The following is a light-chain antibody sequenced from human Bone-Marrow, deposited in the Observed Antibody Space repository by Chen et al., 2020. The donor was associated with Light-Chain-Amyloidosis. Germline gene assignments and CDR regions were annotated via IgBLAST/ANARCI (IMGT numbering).Light chain of an antibody. CDR3: QQSHSIPRT. Sequence: DIHMTQSPSSLSASVGDRVTITCRARQSISTYLNWYQYKPGKIPKLLIYSASTLQSGVPSRFSGSGSGTDFTLTISSLQAEDFAIYYCQQSHSIPRTFGQGTKLEMK. CDR1: QSISTY. V-gene: IGKV1-39*01. J-gene: IGKJ2*01. CDR2: SAS.